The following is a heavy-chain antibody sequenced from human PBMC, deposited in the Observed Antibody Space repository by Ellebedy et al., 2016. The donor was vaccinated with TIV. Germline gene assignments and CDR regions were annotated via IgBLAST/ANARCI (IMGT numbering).Heavy chain of an antibody. Sequence: GESLKISCAASGFSLTGSDLHWVRRPAGKGLEWVSASGAAGDTYYPDSVRGRFTIFRESAKNPFYLQMNTLTAGDTAVYYCARGGPGGDNWFFGLWGRGTRVTVSS. CDR3: ARGGPGGDNWFFGL. J-gene: IGHJ2*01. V-gene: IGHV3-13*01. D-gene: IGHD3-10*01. CDR2: SGAAGDT. CDR1: GFSLTGSD.